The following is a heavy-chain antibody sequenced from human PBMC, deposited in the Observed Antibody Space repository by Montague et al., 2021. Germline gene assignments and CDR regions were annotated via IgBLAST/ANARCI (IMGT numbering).Heavy chain of an antibody. J-gene: IGHJ4*02. D-gene: IGHD7-27*01. V-gene: IGHV3-74*01. CDR2: ISPDGSWT. CDR1: GFTFSNYW. CDR3: VRDLNWAVDY. Sequence: SPKLSCAASGFTFSNYWMHWVRQAPGKGLLWVSRISPDGSWTNYADSVRGRFTISRDNTKNTLYLQMSGLRAEDTALYYCVRDLNWAVDYWGQGTLVTVSS.